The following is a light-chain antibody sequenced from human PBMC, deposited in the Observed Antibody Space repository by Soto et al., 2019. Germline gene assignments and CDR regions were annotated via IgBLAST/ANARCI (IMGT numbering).Light chain of an antibody. CDR3: SSYTSSRTCV. J-gene: IGLJ1*01. V-gene: IGLV2-14*01. CDR2: DVS. CDR1: SSDVGNYNY. Sequence: LTQPASVSWSPGQSITISCTGTSSDVGNYNYVSWYQQHPGKAPKLIIYDVSNRPSGVSNRFSGFKSGNTASLTISGLQAEDEADYYCSSYTSSRTCVFGTGTKVTVL.